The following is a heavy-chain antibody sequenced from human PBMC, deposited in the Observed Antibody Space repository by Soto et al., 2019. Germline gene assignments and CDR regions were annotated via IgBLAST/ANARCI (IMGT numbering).Heavy chain of an antibody. J-gene: IGHJ1*01. CDR2: INWNSGSI. CDR1: GFTFDDYA. D-gene: IGHD6-13*01. CDR3: VKDESINWYSGHFRH. Sequence: GGSLRLSCAASGFTFDDYAFHWVRQVPGKGLEWVSGINWNSGSIGYGDSVKGRFAISRDNAKNSLHLQMNSLSAEDTAFYYCVKDESINWYSGHFRHWGQGTLVTVSS. V-gene: IGHV3-9*01.